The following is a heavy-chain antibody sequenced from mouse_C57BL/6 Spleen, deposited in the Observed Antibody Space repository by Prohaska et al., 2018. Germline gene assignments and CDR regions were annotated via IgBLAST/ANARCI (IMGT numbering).Heavy chain of an antibody. Sequence: QVQLQQSGAELVKPGASVKISCKASGYAFSSYWMNWVKQRPGKGLEWIGQIYPGDGDTNYNGKFKGKATLTADKSSSTAYMQLSSLTSEDSAVYFCARPTVVAYYFDYWGQGTTLTVSS. V-gene: IGHV1-80*01. CDR2: IYPGDGDT. J-gene: IGHJ2*01. D-gene: IGHD1-1*01. CDR1: GYAFSSYW. CDR3: ARPTVVAYYFDY.